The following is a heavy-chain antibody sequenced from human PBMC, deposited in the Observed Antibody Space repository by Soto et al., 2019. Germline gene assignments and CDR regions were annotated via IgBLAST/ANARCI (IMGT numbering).Heavy chain of an antibody. CDR2: IIPFFGTA. D-gene: IGHD3-16*01. Sequence: SVQVSCKTSVGTYRQFGISCVRQAPGQGLEWMGGIIPFFGTAEYSQKFEDRITITADESTNTVYMDLRSLTSEDTAIYYCARTAPMDAGDKYYYDFWGQGALVTVSS. J-gene: IGHJ4*02. CDR3: ARTAPMDAGDKYYYDF. CDR1: VGTYRQFG. V-gene: IGHV1-69*13.